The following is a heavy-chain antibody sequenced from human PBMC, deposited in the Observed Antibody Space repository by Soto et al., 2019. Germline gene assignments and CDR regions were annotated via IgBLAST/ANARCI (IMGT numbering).Heavy chain of an antibody. CDR1: GYTFINHC. J-gene: IGHJ4*02. Sequence: ASVKVCCKASGYTFINHCISWVRQAPGQGLEWMGWVSGSNGKTKYAQKFQGRVTMTRETSTSTAHMELRNLTSDDTAVYFCARDFYPLAYYFDPWGQGTLVTVSP. CDR2: VSGSNGKT. V-gene: IGHV1-18*04. CDR3: ARDFYPLAYYFDP.